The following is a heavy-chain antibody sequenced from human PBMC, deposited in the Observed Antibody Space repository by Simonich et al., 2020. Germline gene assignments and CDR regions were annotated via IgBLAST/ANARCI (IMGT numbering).Heavy chain of an antibody. V-gene: IGHV1-18*01. CDR3: ARDQGVRAAAATDY. D-gene: IGHD6-13*01. CDR1: GYTFTSYG. Sequence: QVQLVQSGAEVKKPGASVKVSCKASGYTFTSYGISWVRQAPGQGLEWMEWISAYTDNTNYTQKLQCRFTMTTDTSTNTAYMELRSLRSDDTAVYYCARDQGVRAAAATDYWGQGTLVTVSS. J-gene: IGHJ4*02. CDR2: ISAYTDNT.